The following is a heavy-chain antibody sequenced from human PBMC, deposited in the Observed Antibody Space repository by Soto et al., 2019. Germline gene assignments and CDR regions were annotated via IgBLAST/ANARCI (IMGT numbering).Heavy chain of an antibody. CDR2: ISGSGGST. V-gene: IGHV3-23*01. Sequence: LRLSCAASGFTFSNYAMSWVRQAPGKGLEWVSTISGSGGSTYYADSVKGRFTISRDNSKNTVYLQMNSLRAEDTAVYYCAKGAIQELIITYFDYWGQGTLVTVSS. D-gene: IGHD3-10*01. CDR1: GFTFSNYA. CDR3: AKGAIQELIITYFDY. J-gene: IGHJ4*02.